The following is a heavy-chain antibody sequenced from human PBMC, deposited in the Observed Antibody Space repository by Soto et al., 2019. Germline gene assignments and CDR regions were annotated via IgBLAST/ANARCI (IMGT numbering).Heavy chain of an antibody. CDR2: ITDTGGDA. D-gene: IGHD3-10*01. CDR3: ARGSTDSYPGSRIFDF. V-gene: IGHV3-23*01. Sequence: LSCVASGLTFGSRAMSWVRQAPGEGLQWVSTITDTGGDAKYADSVRGRFVISRDNSKKTLYLQMTSLTAEDSAMYYCARGSTDSYPGSRIFDFWGRGTLVTVSS. J-gene: IGHJ4*02. CDR1: GLTFGSRA.